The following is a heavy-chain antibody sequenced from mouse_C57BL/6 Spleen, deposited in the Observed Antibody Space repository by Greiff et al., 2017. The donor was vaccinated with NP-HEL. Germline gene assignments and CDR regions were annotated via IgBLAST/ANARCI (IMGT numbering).Heavy chain of an antibody. CDR3: ARGGYYGNYFWYFDV. J-gene: IGHJ1*03. V-gene: IGHV1-53*01. Sequence: QVQLQQPGTELVKPGASVKLSCKASGYTFTSYWMHWVKQRPGQGLEWIGNINPSNGGTTYNEKFKSKATLTVDKSSSTAYMQLSSLTSEDSAVYYCARGGYYGNYFWYFDVWGTGTTVTVSS. CDR1: GYTFTSYW. D-gene: IGHD2-1*01. CDR2: INPSNGGT.